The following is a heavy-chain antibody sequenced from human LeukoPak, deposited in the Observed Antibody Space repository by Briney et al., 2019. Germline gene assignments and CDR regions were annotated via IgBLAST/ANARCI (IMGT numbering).Heavy chain of an antibody. J-gene: IGHJ4*02. V-gene: IGHV1-2*02. Sequence: ASVKVSCRTSGYTFTGYYMDWVRQAPGQGLEWMGWINPNSGGTNYAQKFQDRVTMTRDTSISTAYMELSRLRSDDTAVYYCARDERYDSSGYPFDYWGQGTLVTVSS. D-gene: IGHD3-22*01. CDR3: ARDERYDSSGYPFDY. CDR2: INPNSGGT. CDR1: GYTFTGYY.